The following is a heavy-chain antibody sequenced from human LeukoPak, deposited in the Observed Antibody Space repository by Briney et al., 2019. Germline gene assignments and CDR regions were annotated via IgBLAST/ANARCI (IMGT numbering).Heavy chain of an antibody. D-gene: IGHD3-16*02. CDR1: GYTFTSYD. J-gene: IGHJ3*02. V-gene: IGHV1-8*01. Sequence: ASVKVSCKASGYTFTSYDINWVRQATGQGLEWMGWMNPNSGNTGYAQKFQGRVTMTRNTSISTAYMELSSLRSEDTAVYYCARDEGYYDYVWGSYRFNAFDIWGQGTMVTVSS. CDR3: ARDEGYYDYVWGSYRFNAFDI. CDR2: MNPNSGNT.